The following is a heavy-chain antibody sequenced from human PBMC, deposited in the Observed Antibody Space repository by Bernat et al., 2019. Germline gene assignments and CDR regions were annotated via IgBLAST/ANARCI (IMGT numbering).Heavy chain of an antibody. CDR1: GYTFTGYY. CDR2: SNPNSGGT. V-gene: IGHV1-2*04. D-gene: IGHD3-3*01. Sequence: QVKLVQSGAEVKKPGAPVTVSCKASGYTFTGYYMHWVRQAPRHGLEWMGWSNPNSGGTNYAQKSQGWVTMTRDTSISTAYMELRRLRSDATAVYDWARGDFWSGYYLFDPWGQGTLVTVSS. CDR3: ARGDFWSGYYLFDP. J-gene: IGHJ5*02.